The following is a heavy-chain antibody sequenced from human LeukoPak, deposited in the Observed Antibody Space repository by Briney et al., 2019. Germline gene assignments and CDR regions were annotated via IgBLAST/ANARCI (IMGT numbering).Heavy chain of an antibody. V-gene: IGHV1-69*10. CDR1: GGTFSSYA. Sequence: SVKVSCKASGGTFSSYAISWVRQAPGQGLEWMGGIIPILGIANYAQKFQGRVTITADKSTSTAYMELSSLRSEDTAVYYCATIGGYCSGGSCYGYWGQGTLVTVSS. CDR3: ATIGGYCSGGSCYGY. CDR2: IIPILGIA. J-gene: IGHJ4*02. D-gene: IGHD2-15*01.